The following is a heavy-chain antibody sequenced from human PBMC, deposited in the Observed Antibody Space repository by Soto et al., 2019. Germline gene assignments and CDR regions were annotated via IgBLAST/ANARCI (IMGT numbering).Heavy chain of an antibody. CDR3: ASGRYDASGYFDY. D-gene: IGHD3-22*01. V-gene: IGHV1-45*02. J-gene: IGHJ4*02. Sequence: SVKVSCKASGYTFTGYYMHWVRQAPGQGLEWMGWITPFNGNTKYAQKFQDRVTFTGDTSLNTAYMELSSLRSDDTAMFYCASGRYDASGYFDYWGQGTLVTVSS. CDR1: GYTFTGYY. CDR2: ITPFNGNT.